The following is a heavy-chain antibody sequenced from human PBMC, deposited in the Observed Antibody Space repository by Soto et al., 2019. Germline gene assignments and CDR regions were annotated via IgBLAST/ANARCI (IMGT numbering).Heavy chain of an antibody. Sequence: QITLKESGPTLVKPTQTLTLTCTFSGFSLSTSGVGVGWIRQPPGKALEWLALIYWDDDKRYSPSLKSRLTXTXVTSKNQLVLTMTTMDPVDTATYYCAHSVRPPLSDYWGQGTLVTVSS. V-gene: IGHV2-5*02. CDR1: GFSLSTSGVG. J-gene: IGHJ4*02. CDR3: AHSVRPPLSDY. CDR2: IYWDDDK.